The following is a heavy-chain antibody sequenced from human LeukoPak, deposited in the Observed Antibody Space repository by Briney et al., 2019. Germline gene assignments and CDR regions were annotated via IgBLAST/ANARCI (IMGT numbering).Heavy chain of an antibody. J-gene: IGHJ4*02. CDR1: DDSISSSSYY. CDR3: ARQSTSMSTC. Sequence: SETLSLTCAVSDDSISSSSYYWGWIRQRPEEGLEWIGSIYYSGTTYYNPSLKSRVTVSVDTSKNQFSLKLSSVTAADTALYFCARQSTSMSTCWGQGTLVTVSS. D-gene: IGHD3-3*02. V-gene: IGHV4-39*01. CDR2: IYYSGTT.